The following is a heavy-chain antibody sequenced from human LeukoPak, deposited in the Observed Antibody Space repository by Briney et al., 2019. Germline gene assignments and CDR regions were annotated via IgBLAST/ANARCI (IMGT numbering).Heavy chain of an antibody. V-gene: IGHV4-4*07. D-gene: IGHD3-10*01. Sequence: SETLSLTCTVSGGFISSYYWSWIRQPAGKGLEWIGRIHISGSTNYNPSLKSRVTISLDKSKNQFSLNLISVTAAGTAIYYCARSATYGSNWFDPWGQGTLVTVSS. CDR3: ARSATYGSNWFDP. CDR1: GGFISSYY. J-gene: IGHJ5*02. CDR2: IHISGST.